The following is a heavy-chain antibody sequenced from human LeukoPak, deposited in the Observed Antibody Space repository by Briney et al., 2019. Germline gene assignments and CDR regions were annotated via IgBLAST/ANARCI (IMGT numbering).Heavy chain of an antibody. CDR1: GFTFSSYW. D-gene: IGHD3-22*01. Sequence: GGSLRLSCAASGFTFSSYWMSWVRQAPGKGLEWVANIKQDGSEKYYVDSVKGRFTISRDNAKNSLYLQMNSLRAEDTAVHYCARELPPTYYYDSSGSSFQHWGQGTLVTVSS. V-gene: IGHV3-7*01. CDR3: ARELPPTYYYDSSGSSFQH. J-gene: IGHJ1*01. CDR2: IKQDGSEK.